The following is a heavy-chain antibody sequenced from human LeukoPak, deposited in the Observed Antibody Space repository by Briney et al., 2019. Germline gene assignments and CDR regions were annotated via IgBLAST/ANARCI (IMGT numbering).Heavy chain of an antibody. Sequence: PSQTLPLTCAVSGGSISSGGYSWSWIRQPPGKGLEWIGYIYHSGSTYYNPSLKSRVTISVDRSKNQFSLKLSSVTAADTAVYYCAREPRGGGGFDYWGQGTLVTVSS. J-gene: IGHJ4*02. V-gene: IGHV4-30-2*01. CDR2: IYHSGST. CDR1: GGSISSGGYS. D-gene: IGHD3-16*01. CDR3: AREPRGGGGFDY.